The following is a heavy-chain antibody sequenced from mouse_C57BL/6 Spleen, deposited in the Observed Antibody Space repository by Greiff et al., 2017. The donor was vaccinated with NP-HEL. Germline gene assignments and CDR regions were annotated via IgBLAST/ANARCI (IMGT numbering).Heavy chain of an antibody. CDR3: ATAYYSNLWFAY. D-gene: IGHD2-5*01. V-gene: IGHV3-6*01. J-gene: IGHJ3*01. Sequence: EVQLQQSGPGLVKPSQSLSLTCSVTGYSITSGYYWNWIRQFPGNKLEWMGYISYDGSNNYNPSLKNRISITRDTSKNQFFLKLNSVTTEDTATYYCATAYYSNLWFAYWGQGTLVTVSA. CDR1: GYSITSGYY. CDR2: ISYDGSN.